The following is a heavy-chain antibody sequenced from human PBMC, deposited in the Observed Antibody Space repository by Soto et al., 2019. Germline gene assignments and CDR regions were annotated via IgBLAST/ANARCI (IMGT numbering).Heavy chain of an antibody. CDR2: IYYSGST. Sequence: SETLSLTCTVSGGPISSGDYYWSWFRQPPGKGMEWIGYIYYSGSTYYNPSLKSRVTISVDTSKNQFSLKLSSVTAADTAVYYCARDPLTTVTTYYYYYGMDVWGQGTTVTVSS. CDR3: ARDPLTTVTTYYYYYGMDV. V-gene: IGHV4-30-4*01. J-gene: IGHJ6*02. CDR1: GGPISSGDYY. D-gene: IGHD4-17*01.